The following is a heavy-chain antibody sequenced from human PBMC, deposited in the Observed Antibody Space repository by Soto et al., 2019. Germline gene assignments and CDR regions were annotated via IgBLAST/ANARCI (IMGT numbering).Heavy chain of an antibody. D-gene: IGHD2-2*01. CDR3: ARVSSPLFDP. J-gene: IGHJ5*02. CDR1: GFSISSGDYY. V-gene: IGHV4-30-4*01. Sequence: SETLCLTYPCSGFSISSGDYYWSWIRQPPGKGLEWIGYIYYSGSTYYNPSLKSRVTISVDTSKNQFSLKLSSVTAADTAVYYCARVSSPLFDPWGQGTLVTDS. CDR2: IYYSGST.